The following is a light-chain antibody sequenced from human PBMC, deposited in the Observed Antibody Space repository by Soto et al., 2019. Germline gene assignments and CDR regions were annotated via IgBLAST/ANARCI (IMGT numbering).Light chain of an antibody. CDR1: GSSIGTNT. Sequence: QSVLTQPPSASGTPGQRVTISCSGGGSSIGTNTVNWYRQLPGTAPKLVIFGDNQRPSGVPDRFSGSKSGTSASPAISGLQSEDEADYYCAAWDGSLNNVLFGGGTKLTVL. V-gene: IGLV1-44*01. CDR3: AAWDGSLNNVL. CDR2: GDN. J-gene: IGLJ2*01.